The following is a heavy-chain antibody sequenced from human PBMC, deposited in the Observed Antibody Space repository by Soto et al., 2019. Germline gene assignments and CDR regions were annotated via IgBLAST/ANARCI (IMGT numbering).Heavy chain of an antibody. V-gene: IGHV1-18*01. CDR1: GYTFTSYG. CDR3: ATGPSSGWYRKPYYFDY. CDR2: ISAYNGNT. Sequence: ASVKVSCKASGYTFTSYGISWVRQAPGQGLEWMGWISAYNGNTNYAQKLQGRVTMTTDTSTSTAYMELRSLRSDDTAVYYCATGPSSGWYRKPYYFDYWGQGTLVTVSS. J-gene: IGHJ4*02. D-gene: IGHD6-19*01.